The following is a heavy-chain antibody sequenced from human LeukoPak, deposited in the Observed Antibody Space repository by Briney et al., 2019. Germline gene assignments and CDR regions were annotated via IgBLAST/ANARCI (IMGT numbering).Heavy chain of an antibody. CDR1: GLTFSTSG. CDR3: ATETNGRHYEY. V-gene: IGHV3-21*06. CDR2: IGPTGSDR. J-gene: IGHJ4*02. D-gene: IGHD1-14*01. Sequence: GSLRLSCTASGLTFSTSGFNWVRQAPGKGLEWVASIGPTGSDRYHADSIKGRFTISRDNANNFLYLQMNSLRAEDTAVYYCATETNGRHYEYWGQGTLLTVSS.